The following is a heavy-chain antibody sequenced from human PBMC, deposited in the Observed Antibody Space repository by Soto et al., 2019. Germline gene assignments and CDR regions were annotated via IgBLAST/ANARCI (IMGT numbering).Heavy chain of an antibody. D-gene: IGHD3-16*01. Sequence: SETLSLTCSVSGASMNNYYGSWARQPPGRGLEWIGYMYSSGSSNYNSSLKSRVTISVDTSKNQFSLKLSSVTAADTAVYYCVRSGHTFGGVMWGLGTLVTVSS. V-gene: IGHV4-59*01. J-gene: IGHJ4*02. CDR3: VRSGHTFGGVM. CDR1: GASMNNYY. CDR2: MYSSGSS.